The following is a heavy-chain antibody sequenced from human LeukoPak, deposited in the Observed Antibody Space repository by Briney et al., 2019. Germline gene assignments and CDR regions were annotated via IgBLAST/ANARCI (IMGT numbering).Heavy chain of an antibody. CDR1: GFTFSHYG. Sequence: PGGSLRLSCAPSGFTFSHYGMQWVREAPGKGLGWGSVVWDNGVNEFYADSVKGRFTISRDNSKHTLSLHMNSLRAVDTAVYYCVKEPAPYSLGDAWGKGTTVTVSS. V-gene: IGHV3-33*06. D-gene: IGHD5-18*01. CDR2: VWDNGVNE. J-gene: IGHJ6*04. CDR3: VKEPAPYSLGDA.